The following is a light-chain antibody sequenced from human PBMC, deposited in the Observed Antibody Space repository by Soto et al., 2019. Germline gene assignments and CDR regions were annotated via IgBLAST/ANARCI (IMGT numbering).Light chain of an antibody. Sequence: DIQMTQSPSTLSASVGDRVTITCRASQSISGSLAWYQQKTGKAPRLLIYEASNLKSAVPSRFSGSGSGTEYTLTISSLQPDDSASYYCQQYNGYWTFGQGTRVEIK. V-gene: IGKV1-5*03. CDR2: EAS. CDR3: QQYNGYWT. CDR1: QSISGS. J-gene: IGKJ1*01.